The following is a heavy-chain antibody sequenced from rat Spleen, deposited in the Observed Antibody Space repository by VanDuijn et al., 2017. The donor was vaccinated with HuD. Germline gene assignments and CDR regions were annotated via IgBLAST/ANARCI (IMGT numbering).Heavy chain of an antibody. J-gene: IGHJ3*01. CDR3: ARHGIYNNYGWFAY. D-gene: IGHD1-10*01. V-gene: IGHV5S13*01. CDR2: ISTGGGNT. CDR1: GFTFSNYG. Sequence: EMQLVESGGGLVQSGRSLKLSCAASGFTFSNYGMAWVRQAPTKGLAWVATISTGGGNTYYRDSVKGRFTISRDNAKSTLYLQMDSLGSEDTATYYCARHGIYNNYGWFAYWGQGTLVTVSS.